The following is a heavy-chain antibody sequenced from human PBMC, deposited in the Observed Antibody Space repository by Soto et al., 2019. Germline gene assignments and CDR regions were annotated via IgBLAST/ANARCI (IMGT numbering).Heavy chain of an antibody. J-gene: IGHJ6*02. CDR1: GGTFSSYA. V-gene: IGHV1-69*12. Sequence: QVQLVQSGAEVKKPGSSVKVSCKASGGTFSSYAISWVRQAPGQGHEWMGGIIPIFGTANYAQKFQGRVTITADESTSTAYMELSSLRSQDTAVYYCARVIAAAVAYYYYYGMDVWGQGTTVTVSS. D-gene: IGHD6-13*01. CDR2: IIPIFGTA. CDR3: ARVIAAAVAYYYYYGMDV.